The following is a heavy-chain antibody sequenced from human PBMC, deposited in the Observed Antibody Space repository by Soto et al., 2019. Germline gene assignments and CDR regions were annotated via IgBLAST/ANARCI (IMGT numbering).Heavy chain of an antibody. D-gene: IGHD5-18*01. CDR1: GGSIRSGGYY. CDR3: ARDRLMATAGTARHYFGLDV. V-gene: IGHV4-31*03. CDR2: IYYSGST. Sequence: TSETLSLTCTVSGGSIRSGGYYWSWVRQSPRRGLEWIGNIYYSGSTYYNPSLKSRLTISVDTSKNQFSLNLSSVTAADTAVYYCARDRLMATAGTARHYFGLDVWAQGTTVTVSS. J-gene: IGHJ6*02.